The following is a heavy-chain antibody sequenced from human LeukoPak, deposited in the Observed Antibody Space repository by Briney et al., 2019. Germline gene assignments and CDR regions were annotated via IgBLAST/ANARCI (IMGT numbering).Heavy chain of an antibody. J-gene: IGHJ3*02. CDR1: GFIFSTFR. D-gene: IGHD3-9*01. V-gene: IGHV3-48*04. CDR3: ARASSKQLAGYLPDGFDI. Sequence: GGSLTLSCAASGFIFSTFRMNWVRQAPGKGLEWISYINPSSTTFYYADSVKGRFTISRDNAKNSLSLQMNSLRADDAAVYYCARASSKQLAGYLPDGFDIWGQGTMVTVSS. CDR2: INPSSTTF.